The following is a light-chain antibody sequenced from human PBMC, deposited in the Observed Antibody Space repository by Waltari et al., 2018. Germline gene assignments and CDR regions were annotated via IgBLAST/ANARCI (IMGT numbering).Light chain of an antibody. V-gene: IGLV1-44*01. J-gene: IGLJ1*01. CDR1: SSTLGNNA. Sequence: QSVLTQPSSVSGIPGQGVIPPCSGTSSTLGNNAVSWYQQPPGAAPKLLIYQNAVRPSGVPDRISGSKSGTSASLAISRLQSGDEAHYYCATWDDSLNLFVFGSGTQVSVL. CDR3: ATWDDSLNLFV. CDR2: QNA.